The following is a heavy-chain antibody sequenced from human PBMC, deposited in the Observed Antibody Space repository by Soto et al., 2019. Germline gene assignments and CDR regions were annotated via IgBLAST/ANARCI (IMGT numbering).Heavy chain of an antibody. V-gene: IGHV1-3*01. CDR2: INVGNGNT. D-gene: IGHD1-1*01. CDR3: ASGTTLYGLDI. CDR1: GYTFTS. J-gene: IGHJ3*02. Sequence: ASVKSCKASGYTFTSWVRQAPGQRLEWMGWINVGNGNTKYSQRFQGRVTITRDTSASTAYMELSSLRSEDTAVYYCASGTTLYGLDIWGQGTMVTVSS.